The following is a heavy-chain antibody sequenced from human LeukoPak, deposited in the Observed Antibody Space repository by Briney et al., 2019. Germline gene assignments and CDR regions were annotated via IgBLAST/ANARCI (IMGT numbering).Heavy chain of an antibody. CDR1: GFTFSSYG. CDR2: IWYDGSNK. CDR3: ARDRRVADGLYFDY. V-gene: IGHV3-33*01. Sequence: GGSLRLSCAASGFTFSSYGMHWVRQAPGKGLEWVAVIWYDGSNKYYADSVKGRFTISRDNSKNTLYLQMNSLRAEDTAVYYCARDRRVADGLYFDYWGQGTLVTVSS. J-gene: IGHJ4*02. D-gene: IGHD3-3*01.